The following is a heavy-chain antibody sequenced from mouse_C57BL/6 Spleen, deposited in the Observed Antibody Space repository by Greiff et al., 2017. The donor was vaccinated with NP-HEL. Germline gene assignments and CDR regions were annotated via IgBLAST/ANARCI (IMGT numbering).Heavy chain of an antibody. J-gene: IGHJ3*01. CDR3: ARILGGFAY. V-gene: IGHV1-61*01. CDR2: IYPSDSET. D-gene: IGHD4-1*01. CDR1: GYTFTSYW. Sequence: QVQLKQPGAELVRPGSSVKLSCKASGYTFTSYWMDWVKQRPGQGLEWIGNIYPSDSETHYNQKFKDKATLTVDKSSSTAYMQLSSLTSEDSAVYYCARILGGFAYWGQGTLVTVSA.